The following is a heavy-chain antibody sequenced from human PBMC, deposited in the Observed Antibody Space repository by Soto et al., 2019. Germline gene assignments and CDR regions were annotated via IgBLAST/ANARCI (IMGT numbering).Heavy chain of an antibody. V-gene: IGHV4-59*01. CDR3: ARVGGVAARTFDY. CDR2: IYYSGST. D-gene: IGHD6-6*01. J-gene: IGHJ4*02. CDR1: GGSINDFY. Sequence: TSETLSLTCTVSGGSINDFYWSWIRQPPGKGLEWIGYIYYSGSTDYNPSLKGRVTISVDTSKNQFSLKLRSVTAADTAVYYCARVGGVAARTFDYWGQGTLVTAPQ.